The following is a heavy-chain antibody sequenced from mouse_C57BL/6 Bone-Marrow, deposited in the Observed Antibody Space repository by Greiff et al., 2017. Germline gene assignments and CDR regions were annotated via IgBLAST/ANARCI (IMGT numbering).Heavy chain of an antibody. J-gene: IGHJ3*01. CDR1: GYTFTDYY. V-gene: IGHV1-26*01. CDR3: ARDDDYGGPFAY. Sequence: VQLQQSGPELVKPGASVKISCKASGYTFTDYYMNWVKQSHGKSLEWIGDINPNNGGTSYNQKFKGKATLTVDKSSSTAYMELRSLTSEDSAVYYCARDDDYGGPFAYWGQGTLVTVSA. D-gene: IGHD2-4*01. CDR2: INPNNGGT.